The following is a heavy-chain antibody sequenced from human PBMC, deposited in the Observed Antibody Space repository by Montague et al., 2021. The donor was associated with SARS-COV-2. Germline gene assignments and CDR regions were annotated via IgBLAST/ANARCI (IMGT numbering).Heavy chain of an antibody. D-gene: IGHD6-13*01. J-gene: IGHJ5*02. CDR1: GGSFSGYY. Sequence: SETLSLTCAVYGGSFSGYYWSWIRQPPGKGPEWIGEINHSGSTNYDPSLKSRVTISVDTSKNQFSLKLSSVTAADTAVYYCARGRYSSSWYGDKNWFDPWGQGTLVTVSS. V-gene: IGHV4-34*01. CDR3: ARGRYSSSWYGDKNWFDP. CDR2: INHSGST.